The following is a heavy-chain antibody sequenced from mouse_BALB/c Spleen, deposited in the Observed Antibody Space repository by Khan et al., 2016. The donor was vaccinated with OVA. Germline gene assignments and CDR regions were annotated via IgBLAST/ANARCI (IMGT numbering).Heavy chain of an antibody. CDR2: INPSTGYT. CDR1: GYTFTSYW. D-gene: IGHD1-1*01. V-gene: IGHV1-7*01. J-gene: IGHJ3*01. Sequence: QVQLQQSGAELAKPGASVKMSCKASGYTFTSYWMHWVKQRPGQGLEWIGYINPSTGYTEYNQKFKDKATLTADKSSSTAYMQLSSLTSEDSAVYYCGRGHYGSSSFAYGGQGTLVTVSA. CDR3: GRGHYGSSSFAY.